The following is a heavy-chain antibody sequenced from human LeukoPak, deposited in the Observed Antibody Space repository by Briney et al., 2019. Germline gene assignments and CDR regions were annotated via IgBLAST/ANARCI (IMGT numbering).Heavy chain of an antibody. Sequence: GASVKVSCKASGYTFTSYYMHWVRQAPGQGLEWMGIINPSGDSTSYAQKFQGRVTMTRGTSTTTVYMNLRSLRSEDTAVYYCARGRYYIDTSGFSPLDPWGQGTLVTVSS. J-gene: IGHJ5*02. D-gene: IGHD3-22*01. CDR2: INPSGDST. V-gene: IGHV1-46*01. CDR1: GYTFTSYY. CDR3: ARGRYYIDTSGFSPLDP.